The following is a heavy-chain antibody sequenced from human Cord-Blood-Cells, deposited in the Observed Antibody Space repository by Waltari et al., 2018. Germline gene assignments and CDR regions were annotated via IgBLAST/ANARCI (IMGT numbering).Heavy chain of an antibody. V-gene: IGHV4-39*07. CDR3: ARQDSSSWYWFDP. CDR2: IYYSGST. J-gene: IGHJ5*02. D-gene: IGHD6-13*01. CDR1: GGSISSSRYY. Sequence: QLQLQESGPGLVKPSETLSLTCTVSGGSISSSRYYWGWIRQPPGKGLEWIGSIYYSGSTYYNPSLKSRVTISVDTSKNQFSLKLSSVTAADTAVYYCARQDSSSWYWFDPWGQGTLVTVSS.